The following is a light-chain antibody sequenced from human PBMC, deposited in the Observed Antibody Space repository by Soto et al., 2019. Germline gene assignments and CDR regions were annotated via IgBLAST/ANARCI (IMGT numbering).Light chain of an antibody. CDR3: QQRSNWPPVT. Sequence: EIVLTQSPATLSLSPGERATLSCRASQSVSSYLAWYQQKPGQAPRLLIYDASNRATGIPARFSGSGSATDFTLTIGSLEPEDFAIYYCQQRSNWPPVTCGGGTKVEIK. CDR1: QSVSSY. V-gene: IGKV3-11*01. J-gene: IGKJ4*01. CDR2: DAS.